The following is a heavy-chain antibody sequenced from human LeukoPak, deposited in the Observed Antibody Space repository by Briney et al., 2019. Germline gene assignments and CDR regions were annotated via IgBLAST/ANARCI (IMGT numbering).Heavy chain of an antibody. Sequence: GALILSFAVSCFPFTRFYMSWIRPAPGKGLEWISYIVLSGSPLDYADSVRGRFTISRDNAKNSLYLELNSLRAEDTAVYYCARKGFSSGSFSYWGQGTLVTVSS. CDR2: IVLSGSPL. D-gene: IGHD3-22*01. J-gene: IGHJ4*02. CDR3: ARKGFSSGSFSY. CDR1: CFPFTRFY. V-gene: IGHV3-11*04.